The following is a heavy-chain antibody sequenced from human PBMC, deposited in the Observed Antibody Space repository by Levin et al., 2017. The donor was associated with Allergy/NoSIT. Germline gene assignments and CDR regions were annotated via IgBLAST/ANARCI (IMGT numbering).Heavy chain of an antibody. J-gene: IGHJ6*02. CDR3: ARDPGRAYCGGDCYSRAFYGMDV. CDR1: GYTFTSYY. D-gene: IGHD2-21*02. CDR2: INPSGST. Sequence: GESLKISCKASGYTFTSYYMHWVRQAPGQGLEWMAIINPSGSTTYAQKFQGRVTMTRDTSTSTVYMELSSLRSEDTAVYYCARDPGRAYCGGDCYSRAFYGMDVWGQGTTVTVSS. V-gene: IGHV1-46*01.